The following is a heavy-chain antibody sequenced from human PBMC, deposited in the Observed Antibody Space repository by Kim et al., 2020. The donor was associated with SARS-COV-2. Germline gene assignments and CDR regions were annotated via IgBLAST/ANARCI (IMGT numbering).Heavy chain of an antibody. D-gene: IGHD3-10*01. CDR3: ARDRVPYGSGSYLGWFDP. Sequence: SVKVSCKASGGTFSSYAISWVRQAPGQGLEWMGGIIPIFGTANYAQKFQGRVTITADESTSTAYMELSSLRSEDAAVYYCARDRVPYGSGSYLGWFDPCGQGTLVTVSS. CDR1: GGTFSSYA. V-gene: IGHV1-69*13. J-gene: IGHJ5*02. CDR2: IIPIFGTA.